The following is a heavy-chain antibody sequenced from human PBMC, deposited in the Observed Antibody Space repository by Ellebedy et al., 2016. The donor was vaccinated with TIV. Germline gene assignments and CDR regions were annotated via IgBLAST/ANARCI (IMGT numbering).Heavy chain of an antibody. J-gene: IGHJ6*02. D-gene: IGHD5-12*01. V-gene: IGHV3-64*04. Sequence: GESLKISCSASGFTFSSYAMHWVRQAPGKGLEYISAIVSNGDSTYYADSVKGRFTISRDNSKNTLYLQMNSLRAEDTAVYYCARDGYWGYSGYDLKYGMDVWGQGTTVTVSS. CDR3: ARDGYWGYSGYDLKYGMDV. CDR2: IVSNGDST. CDR1: GFTFSSYA.